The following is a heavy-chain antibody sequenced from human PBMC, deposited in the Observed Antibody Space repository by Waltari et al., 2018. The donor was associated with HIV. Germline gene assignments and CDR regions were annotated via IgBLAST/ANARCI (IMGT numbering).Heavy chain of an antibody. CDR3: ARGSDRDNSGWVDQFDY. CDR1: GESFSGYY. V-gene: IGHV4-34*01. CDR2: INHSGST. D-gene: IGHD6-19*01. J-gene: IGHJ4*02. Sequence: QVQLQQWGAGLFKPSETLSLTCVVYGESFSGYYWSWTRQSPGKGLEWIGEINHSGSTNYNPSLKSRVTVSVDTSKNQFSLKLSSVTAADTAVYYCARGSDRDNSGWVDQFDYWGQGTLVTVSS.